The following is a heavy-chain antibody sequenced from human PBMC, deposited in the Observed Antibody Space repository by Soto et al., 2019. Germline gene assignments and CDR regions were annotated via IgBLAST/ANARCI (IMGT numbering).Heavy chain of an antibody. D-gene: IGHD3-3*01. J-gene: IGHJ4*01. CDR3: ARTGSVLRFLEWLFFDY. Sequence: GGSLRLSCAASGFTFSSYWMSWVRQAPGKGLEWVANIRQDGSEKYYVDSVKGRFTISRDNAKNSLYLQMNSLRAEDTAVYYCARTGSVLRFLEWLFFDYWGHGTLVTVSS. V-gene: IGHV3-7*01. CDR1: GFTFSSYW. CDR2: IRQDGSEK.